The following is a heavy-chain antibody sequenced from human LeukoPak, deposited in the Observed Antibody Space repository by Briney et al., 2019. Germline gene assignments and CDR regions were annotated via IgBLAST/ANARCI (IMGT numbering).Heavy chain of an antibody. CDR1: GFTFSSYG. J-gene: IGHJ4*02. D-gene: IGHD3-10*01. CDR2: IRYDGSNK. CDR3: AKELRATKYYYGSGLPFDY. V-gene: IGHV3-30*02. Sequence: LPGGSLRPSCAASGFTFSSYGMHWVRQAPGRGLEWVAFIRYDGSNKYYADSVKGRFTISRDNSKNTLYLQMNSLRAEDTAVYYCAKELRATKYYYGSGLPFDYWGQGTLVTVSS.